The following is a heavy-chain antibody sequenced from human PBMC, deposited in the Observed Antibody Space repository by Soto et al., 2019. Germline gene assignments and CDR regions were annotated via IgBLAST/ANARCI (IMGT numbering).Heavy chain of an antibody. J-gene: IGHJ4*02. V-gene: IGHV4-61*01. CDR1: GGSVSSGSYY. D-gene: IGHD3-10*01. CDR3: ARVSGSGLYYFDT. Sequence: SETLSLTCTVSGGSVSSGSYYWSWIRQPPGKGLEWIGYIYDSGSSNYNPSLKSRVTISVDMSKNQFSLKLSSVTAADTAVYSCARVSGSGLYYFDTWGQGTMVRVYS. CDR2: IYDSGSS.